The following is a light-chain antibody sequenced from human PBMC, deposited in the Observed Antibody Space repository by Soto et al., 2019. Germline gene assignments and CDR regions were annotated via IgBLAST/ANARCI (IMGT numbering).Light chain of an antibody. Sequence: EIVLTQSPGTLSLFPGERATLSCRASQSVYNNYFAWYQQKPGQAPRLLIYDASSRATGIPDRFRGSGSGTDFTLTIDTLEPEDLEVYYCQQYGGSPPLTFGGGTKVEIK. CDR3: QQYGGSPPLT. J-gene: IGKJ4*01. CDR2: DAS. CDR1: QSVYNNY. V-gene: IGKV3-20*01.